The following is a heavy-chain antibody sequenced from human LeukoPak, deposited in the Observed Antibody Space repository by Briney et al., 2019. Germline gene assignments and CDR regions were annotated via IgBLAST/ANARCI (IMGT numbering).Heavy chain of an antibody. CDR1: GFTFSSYG. D-gene: IGHD6-6*01. CDR2: IWYDGSNK. CDR3: AREDGPKSIAAHPSDY. J-gene: IGHJ4*02. V-gene: IGHV3-33*01. Sequence: GGSLRLSCAASGFTFSSYGMHWVRQAPGKGLEWVAVIWYDGSNKYYADSVKGRFTISRDNSKNTLYLQMNSLRAEDTAVYYCAREDGPKSIAAHPSDYWGQGTLVTVSS.